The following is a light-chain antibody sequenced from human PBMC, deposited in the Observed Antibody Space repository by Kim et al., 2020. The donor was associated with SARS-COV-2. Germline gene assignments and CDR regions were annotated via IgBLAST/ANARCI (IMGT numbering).Light chain of an antibody. CDR3: QQYNNWPRT. J-gene: IGKJ4*01. Sequence: EIAMTQSPATLSVSPGERATLSCRASQNVNSNLVWYQQKPGQAPRLLIYGASARATGIPDRFSGSGSGTEFTLTIRSLQPEDFALYYCQQYNNWPRTFGGGTKLEI. CDR2: GAS. CDR1: QNVNSN. V-gene: IGKV3-15*01.